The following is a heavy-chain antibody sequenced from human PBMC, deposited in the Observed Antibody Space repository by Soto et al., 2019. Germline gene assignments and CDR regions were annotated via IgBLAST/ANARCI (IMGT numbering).Heavy chain of an antibody. Sequence: GGSLRLSCEASGFTFSIYSMNWVRQAPGKGLEWVSDISGSGGSTYYADSVKGRFTISRDNSKNTLYLHMDSLRAEDTAVYYCAKSSGAAGGLVDYWGQGTLVTVSS. CDR2: ISGSGGST. CDR3: AKSSGAAGGLVDY. CDR1: GFTFSIYS. D-gene: IGHD6-13*01. J-gene: IGHJ4*02. V-gene: IGHV3-23*01.